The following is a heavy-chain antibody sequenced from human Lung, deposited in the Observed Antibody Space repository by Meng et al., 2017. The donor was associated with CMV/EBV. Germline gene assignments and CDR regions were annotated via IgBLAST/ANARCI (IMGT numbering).Heavy chain of an antibody. D-gene: IGHD5-24*01. V-gene: IGHV3-23*03. J-gene: IGHJ4*02. CDR3: AKDDNGYTGEGGY. CDR1: GFTLSSHA. CDR2: IYWDGVET. Sequence: GEXXKISCATSGFTLSSHAMSWVRQAPGKGLEWVSVIYWDGVETYYADSVRGRFTTFRDNSKNMVFLQMNSLRAEDTAVYYCAKDDNGYTGEGGYWGQG.